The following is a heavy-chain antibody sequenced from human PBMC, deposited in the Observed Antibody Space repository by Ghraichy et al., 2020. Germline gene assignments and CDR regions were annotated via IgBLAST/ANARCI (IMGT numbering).Heavy chain of an antibody. D-gene: IGHD3-22*01. CDR3: ARVGYPGGYYDSSGSFFDL. J-gene: IGHJ2*01. V-gene: IGHV1-69*13. Sequence: SVKVSCKASGGTFSSYAISWVRQAPGQGLEWMGGIIPIFGTANYAQKFQGRVTITADESTSTAYMELSSLRSEDTAVYYCARVGYPGGYYDSSGSFFDLWGRGTLVTVSS. CDR2: IIPIFGTA. CDR1: GGTFSSYA.